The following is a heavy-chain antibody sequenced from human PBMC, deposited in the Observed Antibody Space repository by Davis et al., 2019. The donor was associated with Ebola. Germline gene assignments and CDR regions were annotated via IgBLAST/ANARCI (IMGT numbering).Heavy chain of an antibody. D-gene: IGHD2-2*01. V-gene: IGHV3-21*01. J-gene: IGHJ4*02. CDR3: ARGVFLVVVPAANDY. CDR2: ISSSSSYI. Sequence: GGSLRLSCAASGFTFSSYTMTWVRQAPGKGLEWVSSISSSSSYIYYADSVKGRFTISRDNAKNSLYLQMNSLRAEDTAVYYCARGVFLVVVPAANDYWGQGTLVTVSS. CDR1: GFTFSSYT.